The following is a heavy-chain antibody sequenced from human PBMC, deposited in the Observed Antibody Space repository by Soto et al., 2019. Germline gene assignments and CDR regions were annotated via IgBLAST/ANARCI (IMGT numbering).Heavy chain of an antibody. Sequence: GGSLRLSCAASGFAFRSYGMHWVRQAPGKGLEWVALILYDGSNKYYSDSVKGRFTISRDNSKSTLNLQMNSLRAEDTAVYYCAKDQSEAVAGDYGMGVWGQGTTVTVSS. CDR1: GFAFRSYG. V-gene: IGHV3-30*18. J-gene: IGHJ6*02. CDR3: AKDQSEAVAGDYGMGV. CDR2: ILYDGSNK. D-gene: IGHD6-19*01.